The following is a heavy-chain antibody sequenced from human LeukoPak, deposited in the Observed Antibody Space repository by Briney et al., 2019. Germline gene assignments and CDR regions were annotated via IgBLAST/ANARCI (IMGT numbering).Heavy chain of an antibody. CDR2: IGSGGGPI. CDR1: GFTFSGYY. CDR3: ARRYCSGGTCYFFDY. V-gene: IGHV3-11*01. Sequence: GGSLRLSCAASGFTFSGYYMSWFRQAPGKGLGWVSYIGSGGGPIYYADSVKGRFTISRDNAKSSLYLQMNSLRAEDTALYYCARRYCSGGTCYFFDYWGQGTLVTVSS. D-gene: IGHD2-15*01. J-gene: IGHJ4*02.